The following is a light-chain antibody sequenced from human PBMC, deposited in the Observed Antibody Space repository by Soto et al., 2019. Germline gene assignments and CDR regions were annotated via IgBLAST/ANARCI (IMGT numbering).Light chain of an antibody. J-gene: IGKJ5*01. V-gene: IGKV1-12*01. CDR2: GAS. Sequence: EIQMTQSPSSVSASVGDRFTMTCLASQGISTWLAWYQQKAGKAPNLLIYGASNLHSGVPSRFSGSGSGTNFTLTISSLQPEDFATYYCQQANSFPITFGQGTRLEIK. CDR3: QQANSFPIT. CDR1: QGISTW.